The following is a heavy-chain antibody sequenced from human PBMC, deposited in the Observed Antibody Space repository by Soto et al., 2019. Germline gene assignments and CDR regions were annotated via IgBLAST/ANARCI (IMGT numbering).Heavy chain of an antibody. D-gene: IGHD3-10*02. J-gene: IGHJ6*02. V-gene: IGHV1-69*13. CDR1: GDTFSSYA. Sequence: SVKVSCKASGDTFSSYAISWVRQAPGKGLEWMGKIIPTFGRTNYAQKSQGRLTISADDSTSTAYMELTSLESDDTAVYYCARDPLSSFAMDVWGQGTTVTVS. CDR2: IIPTFGRT. CDR3: ARDPLSSFAMDV.